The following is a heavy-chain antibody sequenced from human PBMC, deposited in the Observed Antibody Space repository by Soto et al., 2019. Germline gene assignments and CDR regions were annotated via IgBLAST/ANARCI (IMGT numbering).Heavy chain of an antibody. Sequence: ASVKVSCKASGYTFTSYYMHWVRQAPGQGLEWMGIISPSGGSTSYAQKFQGRVTMTRDTSTSTVYMELSSLRSEDTAVYYCAADGYDILTGYNYGMDGWGQGTTVTVSS. CDR2: ISPSGGST. V-gene: IGHV1-46*01. CDR1: GYTFTSYY. D-gene: IGHD3-9*01. J-gene: IGHJ6*02. CDR3: AADGYDILTGYNYGMDG.